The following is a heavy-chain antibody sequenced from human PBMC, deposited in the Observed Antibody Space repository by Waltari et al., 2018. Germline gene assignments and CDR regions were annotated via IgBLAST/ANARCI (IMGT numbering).Heavy chain of an antibody. CDR1: RYTLTELS. Sequence: QVQLVQSGAEVKKPGASVKVSCKVSRYTLTELSMHWVRQAPGKGLEWMGWVNTNTVTPTYAQGFTGRFVFSLNTSVSTAYLQISSVKAEDTAVYYCARVMGAGATTSDYWGQGTLVTVSS. J-gene: IGHJ4*02. D-gene: IGHD1-26*01. V-gene: IGHV7-4-1*02. CDR3: ARVMGAGATTSDY. CDR2: VNTNTVTP.